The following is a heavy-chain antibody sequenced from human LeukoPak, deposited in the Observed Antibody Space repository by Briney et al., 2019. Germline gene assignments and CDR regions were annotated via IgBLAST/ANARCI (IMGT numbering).Heavy chain of an antibody. J-gene: IGHJ4*01. D-gene: IGHD3-10*01. Sequence: GASVKVSCKASGYTFTGYYMHWVRQAPGQGLEWMGWINPNSGGTNYAQKFQGRVTMTRDTSISTAYMELNRLRSDDTAVYYCAKVLSASGTYVDDYWGQGTLVTVSS. CDR2: INPNSGGT. CDR1: GYTFTGYY. V-gene: IGHV1-2*02. CDR3: AKVLSASGTYVDDY.